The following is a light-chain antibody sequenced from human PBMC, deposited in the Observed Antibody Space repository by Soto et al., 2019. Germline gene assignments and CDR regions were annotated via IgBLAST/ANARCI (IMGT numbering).Light chain of an antibody. CDR3: SSYAASNNFYFV. Sequence: QSALTQPPSASGSPGQSVTISCTGTSSDVGGYNYVSWYQQYPGRAPKLMIYEVTKRPSGVPDRFSGSKSGNTASLTVSGLQAEDEVDYYCSSYAASNNFYFVFGGGTQLTVL. V-gene: IGLV2-8*01. CDR1: SSDVGGYNY. CDR2: EVT. J-gene: IGLJ3*02.